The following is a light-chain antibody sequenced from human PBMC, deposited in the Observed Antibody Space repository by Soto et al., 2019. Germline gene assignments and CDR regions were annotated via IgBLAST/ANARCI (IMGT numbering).Light chain of an antibody. CDR2: RAS. CDR1: QSVSDN. CDR3: QQYNDWPT. J-gene: IGKJ1*01. Sequence: EVLMTQSPDTLYVSPGERVTLSCRASQSVSDNLAWYQQKPGQGPRLLVYRASTRTLGIPARFSGSGSGTEFTLTISSLQSEDFAVYYCQQYNDWPTFGQGTKVDIK. V-gene: IGKV3-15*01.